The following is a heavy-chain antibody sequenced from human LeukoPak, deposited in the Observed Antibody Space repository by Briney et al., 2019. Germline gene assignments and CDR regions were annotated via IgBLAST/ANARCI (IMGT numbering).Heavy chain of an antibody. V-gene: IGHV3-73*01. CDR3: TGNYYGSGSYADFDY. CDR2: IRSTANGYAT. Sequence: GGSLRLSCAASGFTFSDSALHWVRQASGKGLEWVGRIRSTANGYATAYAASVKGRFTISRDDSKNTAYLQMDSLKTEDTAVYYCTGNYYGSGSYADFDYWGQGTLVTVSS. D-gene: IGHD3-10*01. CDR1: GFTFSDSA. J-gene: IGHJ4*02.